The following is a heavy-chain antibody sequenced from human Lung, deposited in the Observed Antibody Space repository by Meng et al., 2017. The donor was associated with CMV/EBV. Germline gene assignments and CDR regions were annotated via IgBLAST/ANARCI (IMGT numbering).Heavy chain of an antibody. CDR3: ARQGRGGVVGANTLDY. CDR2: IYPADSDT. CDR1: EYSFTNYW. D-gene: IGHD1-26*01. J-gene: IGHJ4*02. V-gene: IGHV5-51*01. Sequence: GESLKISSKASEYSFTNYWIGRVRQMPGKGLEWMGIIYPADSDTKYSPSFQGQVTISADKSINTAYLQWSSLKASDTAMYYCARQGRGGVVGANTLDYWGQGTLVTVSS.